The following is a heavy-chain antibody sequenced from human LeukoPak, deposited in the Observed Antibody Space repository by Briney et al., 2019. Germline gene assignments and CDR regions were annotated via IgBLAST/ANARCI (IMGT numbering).Heavy chain of an antibody. V-gene: IGHV3-23*01. CDR2: ISGSGGST. CDR3: AKGITGYCSGGSCYGVDY. D-gene: IGHD2-15*01. CDR1: GFTFSSYA. J-gene: IGHJ4*02. Sequence: GGSLRLSCAASGFTFSSYAMSWVRQAPGKGLEWVSAISGSGGSTYYADSVKGRFTISRDNSKNTLYLQMNSLRAEDTAVYYCAKGITGYCSGGSCYGVDYWGQGTLVTVSS.